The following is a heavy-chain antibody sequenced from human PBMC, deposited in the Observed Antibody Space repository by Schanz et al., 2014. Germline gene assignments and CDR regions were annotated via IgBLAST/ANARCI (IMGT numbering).Heavy chain of an antibody. CDR1: GFTFNDYA. V-gene: IGHV3-30*04. D-gene: IGHD3-10*01. J-gene: IGHJ5*02. CDR2: ISYEGSKK. CDR3: ARDSDRATMVRTYNWFDP. Sequence: QVQLVESGGGVVQPGRSLTLSCAASGFTFNDYAMHWVRQAPGKGLEWVAVISYEGSKKYYPDSVQGRFTISRDNAKNSLYLQMNSLRDEDTAVYYCARDSDRATMVRTYNWFDPWGQGTLVTVSS.